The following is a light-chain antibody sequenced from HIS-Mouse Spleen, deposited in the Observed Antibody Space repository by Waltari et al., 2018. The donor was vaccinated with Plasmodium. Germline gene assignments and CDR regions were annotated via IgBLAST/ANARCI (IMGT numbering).Light chain of an antibody. CDR3: QQSYSTPPT. J-gene: IGKJ4*01. V-gene: IGKV1-39*01. CDR2: AAS. Sequence: DIQMTQSPSSLSASVGDRVTITCRASQSISSYLNWYQQKPGKAPKLLIYAASSLQSGVPSRFSSSGSGTDFTLTISSLQPEDFATYYCQQSYSTPPTFGGGTKVKIK. CDR1: QSISSY.